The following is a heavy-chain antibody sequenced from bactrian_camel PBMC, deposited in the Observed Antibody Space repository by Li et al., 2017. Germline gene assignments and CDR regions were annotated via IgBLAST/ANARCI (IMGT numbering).Heavy chain of an antibody. CDR1: GFTFSSYY. V-gene: IGHV3S28*01. Sequence: QVQLVESGGALVQPGGSLRLSCAASGFTFSSYYMNWVRQAPGNGLEWVSAINPGGGSTYYSDSVKGRFTIDIDDAKNILYLQMNDLQPDDTAMYYCAARGPYCYTKLSVRDFTYWGQGTQVTVS. D-gene: IGHD2*01. J-gene: IGHJ6*01. CDR2: INPGGGST. CDR3: AARGPYCYTKLSVRDFTY.